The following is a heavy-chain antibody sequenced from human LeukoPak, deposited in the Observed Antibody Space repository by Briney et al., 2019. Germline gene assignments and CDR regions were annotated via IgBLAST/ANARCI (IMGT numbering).Heavy chain of an antibody. V-gene: IGHV1-18*01. Sequence: ASVKVSCKASGYTFSSYGISWVRQAPGQGLEWMGRISGYNGNTNYPQKFQGRVTMTTDTSTSTAYMELRSLRSDDTAMYYCARATVVMVYTIQENWFDSWGQGTLVTVSS. J-gene: IGHJ5*01. CDR3: ARATVVMVYTIQENWFDS. CDR1: GYTFSSYG. CDR2: ISGYNGNT. D-gene: IGHD2-8*01.